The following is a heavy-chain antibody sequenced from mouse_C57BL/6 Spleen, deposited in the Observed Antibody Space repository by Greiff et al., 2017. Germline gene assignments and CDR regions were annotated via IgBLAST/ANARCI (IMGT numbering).Heavy chain of an antibody. CDR1: GYTFTSYW. D-gene: IGHD2-2*01. J-gene: IGHJ1*03. Sequence: QVQLKQSGAELVKPGASVKLSCKASGYTFTSYWMHWVKQRPGRGLEWIGRIDPISGGTNYNEKFKSKATLTVDKPSSPAYMQLSSLTSEDTADYYFAWGGTMVTYRYFDFWGTGTTVTVSS. CDR2: IDPISGGT. V-gene: IGHV1-72*01. CDR3: AWGGTMVTYRYFDF.